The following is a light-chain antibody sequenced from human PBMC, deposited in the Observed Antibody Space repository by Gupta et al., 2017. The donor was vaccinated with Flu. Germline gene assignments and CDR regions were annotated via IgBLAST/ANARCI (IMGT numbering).Light chain of an antibody. J-gene: IGKJ1*01. CDR2: LGS. Sequence: DIVMTQSPLFLPVTPGEPASISCRSSQSLLHSNGYNYLDWYLQKPGQSPQLLIYLGSNRASGVPDRFSGSGSGTDVTLKISRVEAEDVGVYYCMQALQTPRTFGQGTKVEIK. CDR1: QSLLHSNGYNY. CDR3: MQALQTPRT. V-gene: IGKV2-28*01.